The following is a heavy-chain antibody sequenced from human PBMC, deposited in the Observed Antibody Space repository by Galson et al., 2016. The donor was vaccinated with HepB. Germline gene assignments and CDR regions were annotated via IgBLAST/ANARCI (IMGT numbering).Heavy chain of an antibody. J-gene: IGHJ6*03. CDR3: ATVIVVAGKYYYYYMDV. CDR2: FYSIDNT. V-gene: IGHV4-39*01. D-gene: IGHD6-19*01. Sequence: SETLSLTCIVSGGSISSDYYWGWIRQPPGRGLEWIGSFYSIDNTYYNPSLTSRATISVDTSKNQISLRLNSVTAADTGVYYCATVIVVAGKYYYYYMDVWGRGTTVTVSS. CDR1: GGSISSDYY.